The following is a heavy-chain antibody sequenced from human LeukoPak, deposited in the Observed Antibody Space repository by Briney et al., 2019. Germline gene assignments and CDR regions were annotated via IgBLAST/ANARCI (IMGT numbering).Heavy chain of an antibody. Sequence: SVKVSCKASGGTFSSYAISWVRQAPGQGLEWMGGIIPIFGTANYAQKFQGRVTITADGSTSTAYMELSSLRSEDTAVYYCARDYSSSGGFDYWGQGTLVTVSS. V-gene: IGHV1-69*13. CDR2: IIPIFGTA. J-gene: IGHJ4*02. D-gene: IGHD6-6*01. CDR1: GGTFSSYA. CDR3: ARDYSSSGGFDY.